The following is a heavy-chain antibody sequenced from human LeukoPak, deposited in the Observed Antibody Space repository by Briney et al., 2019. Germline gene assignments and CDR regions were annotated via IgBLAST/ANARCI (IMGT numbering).Heavy chain of an antibody. CDR3: AAEGYYDSSGSGTAIDY. CDR1: GGSISSSSYY. V-gene: IGHV4-39*07. CDR2: IYYSGST. D-gene: IGHD3-22*01. J-gene: IGHJ4*02. Sequence: SETLSLTCTVSGGSISSSSYYWGWIRQPPGKGLEWIGSIYYSGSTYYNPSLKSRVTISVDTSKNQFSLKLNSVTAADTAVYYCAAEGYYDSSGSGTAIDYWGQGTLVTVSS.